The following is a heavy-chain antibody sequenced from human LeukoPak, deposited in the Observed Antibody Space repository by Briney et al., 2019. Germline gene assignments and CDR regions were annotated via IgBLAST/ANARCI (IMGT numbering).Heavy chain of an antibody. D-gene: IGHD3-22*01. V-gene: IGHV1-8*01. CDR2: MNPNSGYT. Sequence: ASVKVSCRASGYTFTSYDINWVRQATGQGLEWMGWMNPNSGYTGYAQKFQGRVTLTRDTSISTAYMELSSLRSEDTAVYYCARGFSSGYYPSGAMDVWGQGTTVTVSS. J-gene: IGHJ6*02. CDR1: GYTFTSYD. CDR3: ARGFSSGYYPSGAMDV.